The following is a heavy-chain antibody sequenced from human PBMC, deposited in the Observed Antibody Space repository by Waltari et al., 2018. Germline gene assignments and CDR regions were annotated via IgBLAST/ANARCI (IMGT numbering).Heavy chain of an antibody. J-gene: IGHJ3*02. Sequence: QVQLQQWGAGLLRPSETLSLTCAVYGGSFSGYYWSWIRQPPGKGLEWIGEINHSGSTNYTPSLKSRVTISVDTSKNQFSLKLSSVTAADTAVYYCARGRGTYDFWSGYHHDAFDIWGQGTMVTVSS. D-gene: IGHD3-3*01. CDR2: INHSGST. CDR3: ARGRGTYDFWSGYHHDAFDI. CDR1: GGSFSGYY. V-gene: IGHV4-34*01.